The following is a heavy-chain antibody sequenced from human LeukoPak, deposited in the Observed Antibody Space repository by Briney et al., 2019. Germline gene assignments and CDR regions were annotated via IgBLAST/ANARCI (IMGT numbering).Heavy chain of an antibody. V-gene: IGHV4-34*01. Sequence: SETLSLTCAVYGGSFSDYYWSWIRQPPGKGLEWIGEISHSGSTNYNPSLKSRVTISVDTSKNQFSLKLSSVTAADTAVYYCARDQVVMITFGGVIEQRYYGMDVWGQGTTVTVSS. CDR1: GGSFSDYY. CDR3: ARDQVVMITFGGVIEQRYYGMDV. CDR2: ISHSGST. D-gene: IGHD3-16*02. J-gene: IGHJ6*02.